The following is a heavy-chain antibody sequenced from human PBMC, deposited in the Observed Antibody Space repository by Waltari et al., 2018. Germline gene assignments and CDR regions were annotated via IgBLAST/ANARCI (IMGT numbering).Heavy chain of an antibody. CDR1: GGSISTSNSY. Sequence: QLQLQESGPGLVKPSETLSLTCIVSGGSISTSNSYWDWIRQPPGKGLEWLGNIYFSGQTSYNSSLKSRVTISVDTAKNQFSLKLRSVTAADTAVYFCARHGDFWNGYYEGSFDYWGQGILVTVSS. CDR2: IYFSGQT. CDR3: ARHGDFWNGYYEGSFDY. J-gene: IGHJ4*02. D-gene: IGHD3-3*01. V-gene: IGHV4-39*01.